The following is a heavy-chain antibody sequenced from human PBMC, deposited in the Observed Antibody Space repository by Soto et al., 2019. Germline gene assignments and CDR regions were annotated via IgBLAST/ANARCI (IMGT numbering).Heavy chain of an antibody. CDR3: AKGGQETTWYYYGMDV. CDR1: GFTFSSYG. CDR2: ISYDGSNK. V-gene: IGHV3-30*18. J-gene: IGHJ6*02. Sequence: SLRLSCAASGFTFSSYGMHWVRQAPGKGLEWVAVISYDGSNKYYADSVKGRFTISRDNSKNTLYLQMNSLRAEDTAVYYCAKGGQETTWYYYGMDVWGQGTTVTVSS. D-gene: IGHD4-17*01.